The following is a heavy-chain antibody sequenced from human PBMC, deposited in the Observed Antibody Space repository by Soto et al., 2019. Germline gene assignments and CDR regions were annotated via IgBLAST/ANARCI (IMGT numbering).Heavy chain of an antibody. CDR1: GFTFSSYG. Sequence: GGSLRLSCAASGFTFSSYGMHWVRQAPGKGLEWVAVISYDGSSKYYADSVKGRFTISRDNSKNTLYLQMNSLRAEDTAVYYCAKDMSIAARGANYWGQGTLVTVSS. CDR3: AKDMSIAARGANY. CDR2: ISYDGSSK. D-gene: IGHD6-6*01. J-gene: IGHJ4*02. V-gene: IGHV3-30*18.